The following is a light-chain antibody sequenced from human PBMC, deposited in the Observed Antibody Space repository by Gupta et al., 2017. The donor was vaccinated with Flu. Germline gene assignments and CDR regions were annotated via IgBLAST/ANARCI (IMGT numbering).Light chain of an antibody. J-gene: IGKJ3*01. CDR2: WAS. CDR3: QQYYTTPLA. Sequence: DFVLTESPDSLAVSLGERATLNCKSSQSVFYSSTNKNYLAWYQQKPGQPPKLLIYWASTRESGVPDRFSGSGSGTDFTLTISSLQAEDVAVYYCQQYYTTPLAFGPGTKVDI. CDR1: QSVFYSSTNKNY. V-gene: IGKV4-1*01.